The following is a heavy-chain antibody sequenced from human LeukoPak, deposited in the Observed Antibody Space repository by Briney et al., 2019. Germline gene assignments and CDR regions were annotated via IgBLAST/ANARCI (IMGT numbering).Heavy chain of an antibody. CDR2: IIPIFGTA. Sequence: AVKFSCKASGGTFSSYAISWVRQAPGQGLEWMGGIIPIFGTANYAQKFQGRVTITTDESTSTAYMELSSLRSEDTAVYYCERSPRWLQSVFDYWGQGTPVTVSS. CDR3: ERSPRWLQSVFDY. D-gene: IGHD5-24*01. J-gene: IGHJ4*02. V-gene: IGHV1-69*05. CDR1: GGTFSSYA.